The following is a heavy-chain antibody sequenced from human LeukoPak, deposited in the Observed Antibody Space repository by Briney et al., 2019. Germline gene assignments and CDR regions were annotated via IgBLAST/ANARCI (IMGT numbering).Heavy chain of an antibody. CDR1: GFIFDDYA. CDR2: ISGDGGRS. V-gene: IGHV3-43*02. Sequence: PGGSLRLSCAASGFIFDDYAMHWVRQAPGKGLAWVSLISGDGGRSFYADSVKGRFTISRDNSKNSLYLHMNSLRTDDTALYYCAKDGGYCSSTSCYRGPNYFFYGMDVWGQGTTVTVSS. D-gene: IGHD2-2*01. J-gene: IGHJ6*02. CDR3: AKDGGYCSSTSCYRGPNYFFYGMDV.